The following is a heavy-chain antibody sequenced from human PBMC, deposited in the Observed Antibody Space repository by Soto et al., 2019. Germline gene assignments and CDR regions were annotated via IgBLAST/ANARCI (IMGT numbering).Heavy chain of an antibody. Sequence: ASVKVSCKASGYTFTSYGISWVRQAPGQGLEWMGWISAYNGNTNYAQKLQGRVTMTTDTSTSTAYMELRSLRSDDTAVYYCARGGGYYYGSGSYTEFFDYWGQGTLVTVSS. V-gene: IGHV1-18*01. CDR2: ISAYNGNT. CDR1: GYTFTSYG. CDR3: ARGGGYYYGSGSYTEFFDY. J-gene: IGHJ4*02. D-gene: IGHD3-10*01.